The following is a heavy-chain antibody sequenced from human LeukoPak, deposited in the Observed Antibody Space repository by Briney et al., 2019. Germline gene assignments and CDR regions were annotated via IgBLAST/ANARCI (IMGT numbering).Heavy chain of an antibody. J-gene: IGHJ4*02. CDR3: ASTPVSDYVWGSYRYHYFDY. Sequence: SETLSLTCTVSGGSISSTSFSWDWIRQPPGKGLEWIGSFYNSASTYYNPSLKSRVTISVDTSKNQFSLKLSSVTAADTAVYYCASTPVSDYVWGSYRYHYFDYWGQGSLVTVSS. CDR1: GGSISSTSFS. V-gene: IGHV4-39*01. D-gene: IGHD3-16*02. CDR2: FYNSAST.